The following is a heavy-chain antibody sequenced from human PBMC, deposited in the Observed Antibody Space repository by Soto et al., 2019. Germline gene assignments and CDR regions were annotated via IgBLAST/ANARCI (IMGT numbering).Heavy chain of an antibody. V-gene: IGHV1-18*01. CDR1: GYIFVNYS. D-gene: IGHD3-16*01. Sequence: QVQLVQSGDEVKKPGASVKVSCKASGYIFVNYSIAWVRLAPGQGLEWMGWISPYTGNTHSASKVQGRLTMTTDTSTSTAYMDLGSLTSDDTAVYYCAMVDNYVTPTPQDVWGQGTTVTVSS. CDR3: AMVDNYVTPTPQDV. CDR2: ISPYTGNT. J-gene: IGHJ6*02.